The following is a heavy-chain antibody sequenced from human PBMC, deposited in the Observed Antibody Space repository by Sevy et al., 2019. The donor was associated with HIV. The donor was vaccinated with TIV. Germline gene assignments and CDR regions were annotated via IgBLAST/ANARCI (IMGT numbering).Heavy chain of an antibody. V-gene: IGHV3-23*01. CDR3: AIGDFYYDSSGYYLFDY. J-gene: IGHJ4*02. D-gene: IGHD3-22*01. CDR1: GFTFSGYA. CDR2: ISGSGDNS. Sequence: GGSLRLSCAASGFTFSGYAMSWVRQAPGKGLEWVSGISGSGDNSYYADSVKGRFTIYRDNSKNTLYLQMNILRAEDTAVYYCAIGDFYYDSSGYYLFDYWGQGTLVTVSS.